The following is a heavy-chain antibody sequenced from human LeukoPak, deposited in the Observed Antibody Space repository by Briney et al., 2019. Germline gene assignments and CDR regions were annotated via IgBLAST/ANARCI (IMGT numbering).Heavy chain of an antibody. J-gene: IGHJ4*02. Sequence: ASVKVSCKASGYTFTNYGISWVRQAPGQGLEWMGWISTYNGNKKYVQRLQDRVTMTTDTSTSTAYMELSGLRSEDTAVYYCARGSRYYDSSGYPYWGQGTLVTVSS. CDR3: ARGSRYYDSSGYPY. CDR1: GYTFTNYG. CDR2: ISTYNGNK. V-gene: IGHV1-18*01. D-gene: IGHD3-22*01.